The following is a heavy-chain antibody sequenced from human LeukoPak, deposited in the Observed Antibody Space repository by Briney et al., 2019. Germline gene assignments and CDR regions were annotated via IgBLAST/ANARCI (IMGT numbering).Heavy chain of an antibody. CDR1: GFTVSSQA. CDR3: AKGSPIDSSGWYYYLDY. CDR2: SIGSGGST. V-gene: IGHV3-23*01. Sequence: TGRSLRLACAASGFTVSSQARRWARQAPGKLLDWVSASIGSGGSTYYADSVKGRFTISRDNCKNTMYLQMNSLAAEDTAVYYCAKGSPIDSSGWYYYLDYWGQGTLVTVSS. D-gene: IGHD6-19*01. J-gene: IGHJ4*02.